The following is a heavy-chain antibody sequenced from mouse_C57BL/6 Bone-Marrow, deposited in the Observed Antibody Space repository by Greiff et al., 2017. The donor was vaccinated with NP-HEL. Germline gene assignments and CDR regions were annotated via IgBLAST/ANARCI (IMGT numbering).Heavy chain of an antibody. Sequence: EVQLQQSGPELVKPGASVKMSCKASGYTFTDYNMHWVKQSHGKSLEWIGYINPNNGGTSYNQKVKGKATLTVNKSSSTAYMERRSLTSEDSAVYYCVTYRHYAMDYWGQGTSVTVSS. D-gene: IGHD2-14*01. CDR3: VTYRHYAMDY. CDR1: GYTFTDYN. J-gene: IGHJ4*01. CDR2: INPNNGGT. V-gene: IGHV1-22*01.